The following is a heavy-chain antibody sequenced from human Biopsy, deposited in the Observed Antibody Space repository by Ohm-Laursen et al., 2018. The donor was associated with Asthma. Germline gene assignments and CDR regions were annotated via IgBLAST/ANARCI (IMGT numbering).Heavy chain of an antibody. Sequence: ASVKVSCKASGYNFISFAIHWVRQAPGQRLEWMGWVNTGNGDTKYSQKFQGRVTITRDTSASTAYVDLSSLRSEDTAVYYCARTYFDFLTGQVHDAFAMWGQGTMVTVSS. D-gene: IGHD3-9*01. V-gene: IGHV1-3*04. CDR2: VNTGNGDT. CDR1: GYNFISFA. J-gene: IGHJ3*02. CDR3: ARTYFDFLTGQVHDAFAM.